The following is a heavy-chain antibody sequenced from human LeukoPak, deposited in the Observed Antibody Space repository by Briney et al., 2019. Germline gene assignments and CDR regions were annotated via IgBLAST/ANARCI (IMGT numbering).Heavy chain of an antibody. D-gene: IGHD6-19*01. CDR1: GGSFSGYY. J-gene: IGHJ4*02. CDR2: INHSGST. Sequence: PSETLSLTCAVYGGSFSGYYWSWIRQPPGKGLEWIGEINHSGSTNYNPSLKSRVTISVDTSKNQFSLKLSSVTAADTAVYYCAGGPLAVAGTRGGLVYWGQGTLVTVSS. CDR3: AGGPLAVAGTRGGLVY. V-gene: IGHV4-34*01.